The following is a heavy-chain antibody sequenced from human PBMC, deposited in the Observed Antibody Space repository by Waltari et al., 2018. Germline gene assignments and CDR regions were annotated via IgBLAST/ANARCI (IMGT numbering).Heavy chain of an antibody. CDR3: ASLRGGGSYYYYGMDV. J-gene: IGHJ6*02. Sequence: QVQLQESGPGLVKPSETLSLTCTVSGGSISSHYWSWIRQPPGKGLEWIGYIDYRGSTNYNPSLKSRVTISVDTAKNQFSLKLSSVTAADTAVYDCASLRGGGSYYYYGMDVWGQGTTVTVSS. D-gene: IGHD3-16*01. V-gene: IGHV4-59*11. CDR1: GGSISSHY. CDR2: IDYRGST.